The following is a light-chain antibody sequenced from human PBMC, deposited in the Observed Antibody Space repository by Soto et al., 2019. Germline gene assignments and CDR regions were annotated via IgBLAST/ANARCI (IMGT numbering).Light chain of an antibody. J-gene: IGKJ3*01. Sequence: EIVLTQSPATLSLSPGERATLSCRASQSVSSYLAWYQQKPDQAPRLLIYDTSNRATGIPARFSGSGSGTDFTLTISSLEPEDFAVYYCQQRSNWLTFGPGTKVDIK. CDR2: DTS. CDR3: QQRSNWLT. V-gene: IGKV3-11*01. CDR1: QSVSSY.